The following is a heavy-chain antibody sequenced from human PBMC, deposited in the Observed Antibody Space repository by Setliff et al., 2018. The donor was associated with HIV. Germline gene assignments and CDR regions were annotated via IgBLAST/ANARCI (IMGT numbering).Heavy chain of an antibody. V-gene: IGHV4-59*12. J-gene: IGHJ3*01. CDR3: ARPPTHYFGNNKFSWPDACAF. CDR1: SGSISTYY. D-gene: IGHD3-10*01. Sequence: SETLSLTCTVSSGSISTYYWTWIRQPPGKGLEYIGYIYYTGSTDYNPSLNGRVTISIDMSKSQFSLKLNSVTAADTAVYYCARPPTHYFGNNKFSWPDACAFSGLG. CDR2: IYYTGST.